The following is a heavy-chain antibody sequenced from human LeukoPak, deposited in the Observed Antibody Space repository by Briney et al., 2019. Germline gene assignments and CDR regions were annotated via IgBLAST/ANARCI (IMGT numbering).Heavy chain of an antibody. V-gene: IGHV3-74*01. Sequence: GGSLRLSCAASGFTFSGYWMHWVRQAPGKGLVWVSRIKSDGSDTNYADSVKGRFTISRDNAKNTLYLQMNSLRAEDTAVYYCAVRYSARWYLFDYWGQGTLVTVSS. CDR3: AVRYSARWYLFDY. CDR1: GFTFSGYW. J-gene: IGHJ4*02. CDR2: IKSDGSDT. D-gene: IGHD6-13*01.